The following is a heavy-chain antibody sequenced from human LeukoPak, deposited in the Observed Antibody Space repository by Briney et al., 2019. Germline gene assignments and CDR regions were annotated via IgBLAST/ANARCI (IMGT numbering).Heavy chain of an antibody. Sequence: SWVRQPPGKGLEWVGHMYYRGNTFYNPSPKSRVTISVDTSKNQFSLKLRSVTAADTAVYYCARLYGNYQNYFDYWGQGTLVTVSS. CDR3: ARLYGNYQNYFDY. CDR2: MYYRGNT. J-gene: IGHJ4*02. D-gene: IGHD1-7*01. V-gene: IGHV4-4*02.